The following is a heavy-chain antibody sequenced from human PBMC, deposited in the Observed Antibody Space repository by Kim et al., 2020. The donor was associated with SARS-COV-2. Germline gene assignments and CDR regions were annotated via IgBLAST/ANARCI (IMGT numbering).Heavy chain of an antibody. V-gene: IGHV4-39*07. CDR3: ARDKGGYGLERLWDY. J-gene: IGHJ4*02. Sequence: PSLKSRVTISVDTSKNQFSLKLSSVTAADTAVYYCARDKGGYGLERLWDYWGQGTLVTVSS. D-gene: IGHD1-1*01.